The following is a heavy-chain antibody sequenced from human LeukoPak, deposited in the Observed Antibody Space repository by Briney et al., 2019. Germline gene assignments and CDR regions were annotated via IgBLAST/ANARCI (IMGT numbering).Heavy chain of an antibody. CDR2: INSNSGGT. Sequence: ASVKVSCKSSGYTFSDYYMYWVRQAPGQGLEWMGWINSNSGGTNYAQKFQGRVTMTRDTPITTAYMELSRLTSDDTAVYYCATGQYSSSFGDFWGQGTLVTVSS. D-gene: IGHD6-6*01. V-gene: IGHV1-2*02. CDR3: ATGQYSSSFGDF. J-gene: IGHJ4*02. CDR1: GYTFSDYY.